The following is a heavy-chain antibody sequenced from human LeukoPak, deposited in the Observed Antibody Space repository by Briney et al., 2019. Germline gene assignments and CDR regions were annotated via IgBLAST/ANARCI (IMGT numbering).Heavy chain of an antibody. CDR2: TNHSGST. V-gene: IGHV4-34*01. CDR1: GGSFSGYY. Sequence: PSETLSLTCAVYGGSFSGYYWSWIRQPPGKGLEWIGETNHSGSTNYNPSLKSRVTISVDTSKNQFSLKLSSVTAADTAVYYCARGRIVVVPAAPSNWFDPWGQGTLVTVSS. D-gene: IGHD2-2*01. CDR3: ARGRIVVVPAAPSNWFDP. J-gene: IGHJ5*02.